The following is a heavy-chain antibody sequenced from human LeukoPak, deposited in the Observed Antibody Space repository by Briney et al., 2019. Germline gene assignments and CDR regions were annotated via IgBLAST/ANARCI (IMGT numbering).Heavy chain of an antibody. V-gene: IGHV4-59*08. CDR2: IYYSGTT. J-gene: IGHJ4*02. CDR3: ARGRYDFWSGYYPFDY. D-gene: IGHD3-3*01. CDR1: GGSIRSHY. Sequence: SETLSLTCTVSGGSIRSHYWSWIRQPPGKGLEWIVYIYYSGTTNYNPSLKSRVTISVDTSKNQFSLKLSSVTAADTAVYYCARGRYDFWSGYYPFDYWGQGTLVTVSS.